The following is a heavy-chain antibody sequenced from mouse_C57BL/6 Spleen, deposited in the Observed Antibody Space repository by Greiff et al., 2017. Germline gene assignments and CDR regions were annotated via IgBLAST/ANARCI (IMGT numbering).Heavy chain of an antibody. CDR2: IRNKANGYTT. J-gene: IGHJ3*01. D-gene: IGHD2-5*01. CDR1: GFTFTDYY. V-gene: IGHV7-3*01. CDR3: SRYKDYSNPFGY. Sequence: EVKLVESGGGLVQPGGSLSLSCAASGFTFTDYYMSWVRQPPGKALEWLGFIRNKANGYTTEYSASVKGRFTISRDNSQSILYLQMNALRAGDSATYYCSRYKDYSNPFGYWGQEALITVSA.